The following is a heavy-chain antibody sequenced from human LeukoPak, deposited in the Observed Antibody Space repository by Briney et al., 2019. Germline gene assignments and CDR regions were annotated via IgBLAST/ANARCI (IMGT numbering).Heavy chain of an antibody. Sequence: SETLSLTCTVSGGSISSYYWSWIRQPPGKGLEWIGYIYYSGNTNYNPSLKSRVTITIDTSKNQFSLKLSSVTAADTAVYYCARVGDGAFDIWGQGTMVTVSS. CDR2: IYYSGNT. J-gene: IGHJ3*02. CDR3: ARVGDGAFDI. CDR1: GGSISSYY. D-gene: IGHD3-16*01. V-gene: IGHV4-59*01.